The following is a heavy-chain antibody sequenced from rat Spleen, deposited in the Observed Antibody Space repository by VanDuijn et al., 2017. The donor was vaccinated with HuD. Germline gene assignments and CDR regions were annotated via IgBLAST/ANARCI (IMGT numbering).Heavy chain of an antibody. CDR3: ARQWDS. Sequence: EVQLVESGGGLVQPGRSMKLSCAASGLSFSNYDMAWVRQAPTKGLEWVASISYDGTATYYRDSVKGRFTISRDNAKNTLYLQMDSLRSEDTATYYCARQWDSWGQGVMVTVSS. V-gene: IGHV5-25*01. CDR2: ISYDGTAT. CDR1: GLSFSNYD. J-gene: IGHJ2*01.